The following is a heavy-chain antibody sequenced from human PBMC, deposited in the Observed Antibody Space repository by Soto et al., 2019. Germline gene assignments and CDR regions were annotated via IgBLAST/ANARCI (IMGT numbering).Heavy chain of an antibody. J-gene: IGHJ5*02. V-gene: IGHV3-66*01. CDR3: ARGSTVTKPS. Sequence: AGGSLILSWAAPGFTVSSNHMSWVRQAPGKGLEWVSVLYSGGSTYYADSVKGRFTISRDNSKNTLYLQMNSLRAEDTAVYYCARGSTVTKPSWGQGTLVTVSS. CDR1: GFTVSSNH. D-gene: IGHD4-4*01. CDR2: LYSGGST.